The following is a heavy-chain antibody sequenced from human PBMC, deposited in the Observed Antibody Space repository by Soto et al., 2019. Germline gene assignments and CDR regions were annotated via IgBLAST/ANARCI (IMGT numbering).Heavy chain of an antibody. CDR3: AHRSRGYAYYFYP. CDR2: IFWDDDK. J-gene: IGHJ4*02. V-gene: IGHV2-5*02. D-gene: IGHD5-12*01. Sequence: QITLKESGPPLVRPTQTLTLTCSFSGFSLSTRGVAVGWIRQPPGKALEWLALIFWDDDKWYSPYLRSRLTIAEDTSKNQVVHTMTNMEPVDTATYSCAHRSRGYAYYFYPWGQGTLVTVSS. CDR1: GFSLSTRGVA.